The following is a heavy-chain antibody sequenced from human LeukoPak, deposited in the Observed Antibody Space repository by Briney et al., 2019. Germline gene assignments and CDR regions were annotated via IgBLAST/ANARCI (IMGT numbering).Heavy chain of an antibody. J-gene: IGHJ6*03. V-gene: IGHV3-23*01. CDR1: GFTFSSYP. CDR3: AKAGYSSGWPYYYYYMDV. Sequence: AGGSLRLSCAASGFTFSSYPMSWVRQAPGRGLEWVSPISGSGGSTYYADSGKGRFTISRDNSKNTLYLQMNSLRAEDTAVYYCAKAGYSSGWPYYYYYMDVWGKGTTVTVSS. CDR2: ISGSGGST. D-gene: IGHD6-19*01.